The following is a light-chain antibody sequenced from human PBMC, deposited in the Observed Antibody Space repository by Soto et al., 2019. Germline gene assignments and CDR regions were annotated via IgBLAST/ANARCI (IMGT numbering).Light chain of an antibody. J-gene: IGKJ5*01. CDR2: GAS. CDR3: QQRSNWSFT. V-gene: IGKV3D-20*02. Sequence: EIVLTQSPGTLSLSPGERATLSCRASQSVSSSYLAWYQQKPGQAPRLLIYGASSRATGIPDRFSGSGSGTDFTLTISRLEPEDFAVYYCQQRSNWSFTFGQGTRLEIK. CDR1: QSVSSSY.